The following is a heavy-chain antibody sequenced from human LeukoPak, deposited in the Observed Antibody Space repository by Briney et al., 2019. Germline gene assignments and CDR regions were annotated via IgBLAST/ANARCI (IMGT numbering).Heavy chain of an antibody. J-gene: IGHJ4*02. CDR1: GFTFSYYA. CDR3: AKAFNYGSGYNYKTFDS. CDR2: ITGTDGST. V-gene: IGHV3-23*01. Sequence: GGSLRLSCAASGFTFSYYAMSWVRQAPGEGLEWGSRITGTDGSTYYADSVKGRFTISRDNSKSALYLQMNSLRAEDTALYYCAKAFNYGSGYNYKTFDSWGQGTLVTVSS. D-gene: IGHD3-10*01.